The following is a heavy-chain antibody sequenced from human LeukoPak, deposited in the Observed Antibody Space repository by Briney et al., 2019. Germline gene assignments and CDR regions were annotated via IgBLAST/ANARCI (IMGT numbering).Heavy chain of an antibody. V-gene: IGHV3-21*01. CDR2: ISSSSSYI. CDR3: ARPYGDSNGYYYGMDV. Sequence: GGSLRLSCAASGFTFSSYSMNWVRRAPGKGLEWVSSISSSSSYIYYADSVKGRFTISRDNAKNSLYLQMNSLRAEDTAVYYCARPYGDSNGYYYGMDVWGQGTTVTVSS. J-gene: IGHJ6*02. CDR1: GFTFSSYS. D-gene: IGHD4-17*01.